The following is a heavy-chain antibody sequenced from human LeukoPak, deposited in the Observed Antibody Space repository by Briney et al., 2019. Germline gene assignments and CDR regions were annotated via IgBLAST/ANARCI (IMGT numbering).Heavy chain of an antibody. V-gene: IGHV1-18*01. CDR3: ARAPLYGSCEY. Sequence: GSSVKVSCKASGGTFSSYAITWVRQAPGQGLEWMGWISGYNGNTNYAQKLQGRVTMTTDTSTSTAYMELRSLRSDDTAVYYCARAPLYGSCEYWGQGTLVTVSS. D-gene: IGHD6-6*01. CDR1: GGTFSSYA. CDR2: ISGYNGNT. J-gene: IGHJ4*02.